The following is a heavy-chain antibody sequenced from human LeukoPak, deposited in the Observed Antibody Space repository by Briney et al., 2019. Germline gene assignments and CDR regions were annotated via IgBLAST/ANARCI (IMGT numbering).Heavy chain of an antibody. D-gene: IGHD5-18*01. CDR1: EFTFSSYW. Sequence: GGSLRLSCAASEFTFSSYWMHWVRQAQGRGLGWVSSIISSSSYIYYADSVKGRFTISRDNAKNSLYLQMNSLRAEDTAVYYCAREGISYGYIGPHYLDYWGQGTLVTVSS. V-gene: IGHV3-21*01. CDR3: AREGISYGYIGPHYLDY. CDR2: IISSSSYI. J-gene: IGHJ4*02.